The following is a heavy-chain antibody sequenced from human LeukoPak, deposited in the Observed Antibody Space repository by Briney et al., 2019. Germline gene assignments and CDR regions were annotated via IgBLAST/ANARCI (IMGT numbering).Heavy chain of an antibody. V-gene: IGHV3-30-3*01. CDR2: ISYDGSNK. CDR1: GFTFSSYA. J-gene: IGHJ4*02. Sequence: GGSLRLSCAASGFTFSSYAMHWVRQAPGKGLEWVAVISYDGSNKYYADSVKGRFTISRDNSKNTLYLQMNSLRAEDTAVYYCARDDSYDSSGYYSYWGQGTLVTVSS. CDR3: ARDDSYDSSGYYSY. D-gene: IGHD3-22*01.